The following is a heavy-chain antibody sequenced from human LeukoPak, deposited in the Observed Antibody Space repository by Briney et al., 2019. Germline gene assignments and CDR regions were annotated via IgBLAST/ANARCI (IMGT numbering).Heavy chain of an antibody. V-gene: IGHV4-59*01. CDR3: ARGQTAAGEIWYFDY. D-gene: IGHD6-13*01. Sequence: ASETVSLTCTVSSGSINGYFWSWIRQPPGKGLEWLGHVYFSGSTKYNPSLKSRVAILIDTSKNQSSLKLSSVTAADTAVYYCARGQTAAGEIWYFDYWGQGSLVTVAS. J-gene: IGHJ4*02. CDR2: VYFSGST. CDR1: SGSINGYF.